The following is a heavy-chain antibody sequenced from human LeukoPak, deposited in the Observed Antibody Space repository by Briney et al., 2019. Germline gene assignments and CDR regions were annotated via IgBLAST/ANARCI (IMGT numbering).Heavy chain of an antibody. CDR1: GGSISSSNW. Sequence: SETLSLTCAVSGGSISSSNWWSWVRQPPGKGLEWIGEINHSGSTNYNPSLKSRVTISVDTSKNQFSLKLSSVTAADTAVYYCARRRGSFGVYYYYYYMDVWGKGTTVTVSS. V-gene: IGHV4-4*02. CDR2: INHSGST. J-gene: IGHJ6*03. D-gene: IGHD3-16*01. CDR3: ARRRGSFGVYYYYYYMDV.